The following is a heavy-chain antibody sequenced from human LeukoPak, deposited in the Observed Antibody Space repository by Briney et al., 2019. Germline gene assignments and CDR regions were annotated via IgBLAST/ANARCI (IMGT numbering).Heavy chain of an antibody. J-gene: IGHJ4*02. D-gene: IGHD2-21*02. Sequence: GGSLRLSCAASGFTFSSYGMSWVRQAPGKGLEWVANIKQDGSEKYYVDSVKGRFTISRDNAKNSLYLQMNSLRAEDTAVYYCARGRSCGGDCRNIPSNYWGQGTLVTVSS. V-gene: IGHV3-7*01. CDR3: ARGRSCGGDCRNIPSNY. CDR1: GFTFSSYG. CDR2: IKQDGSEK.